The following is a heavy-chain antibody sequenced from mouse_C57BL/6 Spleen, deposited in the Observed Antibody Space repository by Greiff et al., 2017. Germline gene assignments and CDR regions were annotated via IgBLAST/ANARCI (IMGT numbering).Heavy chain of an antibody. Sequence: VQLQQSGAELAKPGASVKLSCKASGYTFTSYWMHWVKQRPGQGLEWIGYINPSSGYTKYNQKFKDKATLTADKSSSTAYMQLSSLTYEDSAVYYCAIYYYGSSSDYYAMDYWGQGTSVTVSS. J-gene: IGHJ4*01. CDR1: GYTFTSYW. D-gene: IGHD1-1*01. V-gene: IGHV1-7*01. CDR2: INPSSGYT. CDR3: AIYYYGSSSDYYAMDY.